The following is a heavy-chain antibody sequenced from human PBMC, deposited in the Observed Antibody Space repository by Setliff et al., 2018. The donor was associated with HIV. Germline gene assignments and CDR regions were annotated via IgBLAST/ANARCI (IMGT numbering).Heavy chain of an antibody. CDR3: ARMESTRPPRGLDY. CDR2: VYYTGST. J-gene: IGHJ4*02. V-gene: IGHV4-39*01. Sequence: PSETLSLTCTVSGGSVSRSSYYWGWIRQPTGKGLEWIGTVYYTGSTQYNPSFKSRVTISAGTSKNQFSLKLISVTAADTAVYYCARMESTRPPRGLDYWGQGALVTVSS. CDR1: GGSVSRSSYY. D-gene: IGHD6-6*01.